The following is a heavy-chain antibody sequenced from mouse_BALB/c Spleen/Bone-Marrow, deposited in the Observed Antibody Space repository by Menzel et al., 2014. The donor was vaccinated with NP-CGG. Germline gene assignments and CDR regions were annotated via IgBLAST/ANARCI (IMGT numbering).Heavy chain of an antibody. Sequence: EVQLQQSGAELVKPGASVKLSCTASGFNIKDTYMHWVKQRPEHGLEWIGRIDPANGNTKYDPKSQGKATITADTSSNTAYLQLSSLTSEDTAVYYCARWEYYAMDYWGQGTSVTVSS. CDR2: IDPANGNT. J-gene: IGHJ4*01. V-gene: IGHV14-3*02. CDR1: GFNIKDTY. CDR3: ARWEYYAMDY. D-gene: IGHD4-1*01.